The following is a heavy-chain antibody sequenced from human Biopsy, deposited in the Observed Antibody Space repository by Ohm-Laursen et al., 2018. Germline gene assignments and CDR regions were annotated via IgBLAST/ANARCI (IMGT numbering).Heavy chain of an antibody. Sequence: SLRLSCSASGFNLSAFALQWVRQASGRGLEWVARIKKKSNNDATAYAESMKGRFSIFRDDSKSTSFLQMNSLKIEDTAVYFCTRSAGYGYDYWGQGILVTVSS. D-gene: IGHD5-12*01. CDR2: IKKKSNNDAT. V-gene: IGHV3-73*01. CDR1: GFNLSAFA. J-gene: IGHJ4*02. CDR3: TRSAGYGYDY.